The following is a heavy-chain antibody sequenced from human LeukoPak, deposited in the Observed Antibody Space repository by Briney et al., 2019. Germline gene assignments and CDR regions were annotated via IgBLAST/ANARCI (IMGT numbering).Heavy chain of an antibody. CDR1: GFTFSSYA. V-gene: IGHV3-23*01. CDR2: ISGTGDRT. D-gene: IGHD6-19*01. CDR3: ARDSSIAAVAGSLGNYYYNYYVDV. Sequence: PGGSLRLSCAASGFTFSSYAMSWVRQAPGKGLEWVSAISGTGDRTYYADSVKGRLTISRDTSKNTLYLQMNSLRAEDTAVYYCARDSSIAAVAGSLGNYYYNYYVDVWGKGTTVTVSS. J-gene: IGHJ6*03.